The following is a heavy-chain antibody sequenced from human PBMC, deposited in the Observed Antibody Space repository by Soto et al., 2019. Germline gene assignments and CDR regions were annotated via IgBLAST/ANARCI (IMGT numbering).Heavy chain of an antibody. D-gene: IGHD2-2*01. CDR1: GYSFTSYW. J-gene: IGHJ6*02. CDR3: ARQNIVVVPAASPLYYYYGMDV. V-gene: IGHV5-51*01. CDR2: IYPGDSDT. Sequence: GESLKISCKGSGYSFTSYWIDWVRQMPGKGLEWMGIIYPGDSDTRYSPSFQGQVTISADKSISTAYLQWSSLKASDTAMYYCARQNIVVVPAASPLYYYYGMDVWGQGTTVTVSS.